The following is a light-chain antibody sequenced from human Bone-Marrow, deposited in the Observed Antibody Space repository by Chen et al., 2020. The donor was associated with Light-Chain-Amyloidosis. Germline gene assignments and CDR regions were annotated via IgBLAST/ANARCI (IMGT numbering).Light chain of an antibody. V-gene: IGLV3-25*03. J-gene: IGLJ2*01. CDR3: QSADSSGTYEVI. Sequence: SYELTQPPSVSVSPGQTARITCSGDDLPTKYAYWYQQKPGQAPVLVIHRDTERPSGISDRFAGSSSGPTATLTISGGQAEDGADYHCQSADSSGTYEVIFGGGTKLTVL. CDR2: RDT. CDR1: DLPTKY.